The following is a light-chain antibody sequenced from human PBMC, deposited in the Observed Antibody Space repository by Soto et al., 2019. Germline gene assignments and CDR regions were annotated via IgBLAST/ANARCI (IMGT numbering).Light chain of an antibody. Sequence: DIVMTQSPLSLPVTLGQSASISCRSSQGLVYFDGNTYLSWYQQRPGQSPRRLIYRVSDRDSGVPDRFSGRESCTDFTLTISRLEAKDVGVYCCIQGRQWPYTVGQKTKMEIK. V-gene: IGKV2-30*01. J-gene: IGKJ2*01. CDR2: RVS. CDR1: QGLVYFDGNTY. CDR3: IQGRQWPYT.